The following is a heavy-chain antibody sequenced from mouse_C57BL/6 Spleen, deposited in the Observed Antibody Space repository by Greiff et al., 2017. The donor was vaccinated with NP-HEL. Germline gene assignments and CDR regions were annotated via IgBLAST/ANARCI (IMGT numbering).Heavy chain of an antibody. CDR1: GFTFSDYG. Sequence: EVKLEESGGGLVKPGGSLKLSCAASGFTFSDYGMHWVRQAPEKGLEWVAYISSGSSTIYYADTVKGRFTISRDNAKNTLFLQMTSLRSEDTAMYYCARDLLRYNWYFDVWGTGTTVTVSS. D-gene: IGHD1-1*01. CDR3: ARDLLRYNWYFDV. J-gene: IGHJ1*03. V-gene: IGHV5-17*01. CDR2: ISSGSSTI.